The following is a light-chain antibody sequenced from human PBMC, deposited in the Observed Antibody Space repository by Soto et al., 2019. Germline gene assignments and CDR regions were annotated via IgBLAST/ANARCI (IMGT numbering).Light chain of an antibody. CDR3: QQYDNLPPFT. CDR2: DAS. CDR1: QDISNY. V-gene: IGKV1-33*01. J-gene: IGKJ3*01. Sequence: GDRVTITCQASQDISNYLNWYQQKPGKAPKLLIYDASNLETGVPSRFSGSGSGTDFTFTISSLQPEDIATYYCQQYDNLPPFTFGPGTKVDIK.